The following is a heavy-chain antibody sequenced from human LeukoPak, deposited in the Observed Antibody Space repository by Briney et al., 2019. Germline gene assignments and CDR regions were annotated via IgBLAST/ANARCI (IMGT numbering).Heavy chain of an antibody. CDR2: ISSSGSTI. J-gene: IGHJ6*02. V-gene: IGHV3-11*01. CDR1: GFTFSDYY. CDR3: ARASGTIAAAGTWYYYGMDV. Sequence: PGGSLRLSCAASGFTFSDYYMSWIRQAPGKGLEWVSYISSSGSTIYYADSVKGRFTISRDNAKNLLYLQMNSLRAEDTAVYYCARASGTIAAAGTWYYYGMDVWGQGTTVTVSS. D-gene: IGHD6-13*01.